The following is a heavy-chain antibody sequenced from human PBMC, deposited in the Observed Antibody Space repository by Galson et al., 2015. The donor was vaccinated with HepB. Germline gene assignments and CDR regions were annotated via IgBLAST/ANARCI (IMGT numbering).Heavy chain of an antibody. CDR2: IYCSGST. CDR3: AREVGAAQLFDY. D-gene: IGHD1-26*01. CDR1: GGSISSYY. J-gene: IGHJ4*02. Sequence: ETLSLTCTVSGGSISSYYWSWIRQPPGKGLEWIGYIYCSGSTNYNPSLKSRVTISVDTSKNQFSLKLSSVTAADTAVYYCAREVGAAQLFDYWGQGTLVTVSS. V-gene: IGHV4-59*01.